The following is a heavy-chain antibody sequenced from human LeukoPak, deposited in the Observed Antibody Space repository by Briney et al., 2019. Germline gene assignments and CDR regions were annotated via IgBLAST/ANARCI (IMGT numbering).Heavy chain of an antibody. V-gene: IGHV3-21*01. CDR2: ISSSSSYI. CDR3: ARDLGSDYYDSSGYDY. CDR1: GFTFSSYS. J-gene: IGHJ4*02. D-gene: IGHD3-22*01. Sequence: PGRSLRLSCAASGFTFSSYSMNWVRQAPGKGLEWVSSISSSSSYIYYADSVKGRFTISRDNAKNSLYLQMNSLRAEDTAVYYCARDLGSDYYDSSGYDYWGQGTLVTVSS.